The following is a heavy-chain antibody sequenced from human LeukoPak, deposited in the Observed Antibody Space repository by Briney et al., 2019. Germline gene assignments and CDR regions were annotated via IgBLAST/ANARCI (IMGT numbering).Heavy chain of an antibody. J-gene: IGHJ4*02. V-gene: IGHV5-51*01. CDR3: ARHGSTMVRGAARGDY. CDR1: GYSFTSYW. D-gene: IGHD3-10*01. CDR2: IYPGDSDT. Sequence: GESLKISCKGSGYSFTSYWIGWVRRMPGKGLEWMGIIYPGDSDTRYSPSFQGQVTISADKSISTAYLQWSSLKASDTAMYYCARHGSTMVRGAARGDYWGQGTLVTVSS.